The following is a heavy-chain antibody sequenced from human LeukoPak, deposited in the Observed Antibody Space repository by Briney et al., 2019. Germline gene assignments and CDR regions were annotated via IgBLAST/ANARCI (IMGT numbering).Heavy chain of an antibody. CDR2: FDPEDGET. CDR3: ARAVRSVVTATSYYFDY. J-gene: IGHJ4*02. Sequence: ASVKVSCKVSGYTLTELSMHWVRQAPGKGLEWMGGFDPEDGETIYAQKFQGRVTMTRNTSISTAYMELSSLRSEDTAVYYCARAVRSVVTATSYYFDYWGQGTLVTVSS. D-gene: IGHD2-21*02. CDR1: GYTLTELS. V-gene: IGHV1-24*01.